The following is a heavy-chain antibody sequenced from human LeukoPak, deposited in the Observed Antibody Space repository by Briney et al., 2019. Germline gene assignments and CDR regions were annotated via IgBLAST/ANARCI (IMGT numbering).Heavy chain of an antibody. CDR3: EVAAAASSFDY. V-gene: IGHV3-48*01. D-gene: IGHD6-13*01. CDR2: ISSSSSTI. CDR1: GFTFSSYS. Sequence: PGGSLRLSCAASGFTFSSYSMNWVRQAPGKGLEWVSYISSSSSTIYYADSVKGRFTISRDNSKNTLYLQMNSLRAEDTAVYYCEVAAAASSFDYWGQGTLVTVSS. J-gene: IGHJ4*02.